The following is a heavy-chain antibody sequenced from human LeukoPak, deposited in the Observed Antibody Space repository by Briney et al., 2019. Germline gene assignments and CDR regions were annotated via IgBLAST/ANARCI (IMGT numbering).Heavy chain of an antibody. CDR2: ISWNSGSI. Sequence: GRSLRLPCAASGFTFDDYAMHWVRQAPGKGLEWVSGISWNSGSIGYADSVKGRFTISRDNAKNSLYLQMNSLRAEDTALYYCAKGLGKYYFDYWGQGTLVTVSS. CDR3: AKGLGKYYFDY. V-gene: IGHV3-9*01. J-gene: IGHJ4*02. D-gene: IGHD5-12*01. CDR1: GFTFDDYA.